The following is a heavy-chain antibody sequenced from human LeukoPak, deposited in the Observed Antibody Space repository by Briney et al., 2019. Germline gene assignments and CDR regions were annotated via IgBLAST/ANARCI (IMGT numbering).Heavy chain of an antibody. Sequence: SETLSLTCTVSGGSISSSSYYWGWIRQPPGKGLEWIGSIYYSGSTYYNPSLKSRVTISVDTSKNQFSLKLSSVTAADTAVYYCARTLNYYDSSGYYGAFDIWGQGTMVTVSS. CDR3: ARTLNYYDSSGYYGAFDI. J-gene: IGHJ3*02. D-gene: IGHD3-22*01. CDR1: GGSISSSSYY. CDR2: IYYSGST. V-gene: IGHV4-39*07.